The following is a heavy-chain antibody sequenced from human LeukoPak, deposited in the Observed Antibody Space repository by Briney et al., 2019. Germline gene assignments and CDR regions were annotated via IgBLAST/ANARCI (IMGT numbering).Heavy chain of an antibody. V-gene: IGHV3-64D*06. CDR1: GFAFSSSP. CDR3: VPHINYSYQY. J-gene: IGHJ4*02. Sequence: TGGSLRLPCSPSGFAFSSSPMHWAGQAPGKTREDVSAISSDGRNAYYADSVKGRFTMSRDNSKNTLSLQMSSLRPEDTAVYYCVPHINYSYQYWGRGTQVTVS. CDR2: ISSDGRNA. D-gene: IGHD5-18*01.